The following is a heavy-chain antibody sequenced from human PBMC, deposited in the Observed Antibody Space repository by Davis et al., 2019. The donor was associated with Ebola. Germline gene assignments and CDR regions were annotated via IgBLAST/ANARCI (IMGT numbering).Heavy chain of an antibody. J-gene: IGHJ4*02. V-gene: IGHV4-34*01. CDR2: IYHSGST. CDR1: GFTFSSYA. D-gene: IGHD1/OR15-1a*01. Sequence: GSLRLSCAASGFTFSSYAMSWVRQPPGKGLEWIGEIYHSGSTNYNPSFKSRVIVSEDASKNQFSPKLTSVTAADTAVYYCARVRTGPDGYFDYWGQGILVTVSS. CDR3: ARVRTGPDGYFDY.